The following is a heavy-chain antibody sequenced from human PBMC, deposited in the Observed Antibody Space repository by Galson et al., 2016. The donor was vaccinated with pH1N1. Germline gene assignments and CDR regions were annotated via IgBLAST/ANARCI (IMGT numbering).Heavy chain of an antibody. CDR3: ARSVGSGSAY. D-gene: IGHD3-10*01. J-gene: IGHJ4*02. CDR2: IDPSGGST. V-gene: IGHV1-46*01. Sequence: SVKVSCKASGYTFTTQYVNWVRQAPGQGLEWLGVIDPSGGSTTYAQKFQGRVTVTVDTSTSTVYMELSSLRSDDTAMYYCARSVGSGSAYWGQGTLVTVSS. CDR1: GYTFTTQY.